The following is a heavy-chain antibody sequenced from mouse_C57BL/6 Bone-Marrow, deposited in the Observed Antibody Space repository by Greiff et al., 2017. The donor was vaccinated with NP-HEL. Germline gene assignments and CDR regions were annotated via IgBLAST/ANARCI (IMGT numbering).Heavy chain of an antibody. Sequence: QVQLQQSGAELARPGASVKLSCKASGYTFTSYGISWVKQRTGQGLEWIGEIYPRSGNTYYNEKFKGKATLTADKSSSTAYMELRSLTSEDSAVYFCARELDGNYEVAYWGQGTLVTVSA. CDR1: GYTFTSYG. V-gene: IGHV1-81*01. CDR2: IYPRSGNT. J-gene: IGHJ3*01. CDR3: ARELDGNYEVAY. D-gene: IGHD2-1*01.